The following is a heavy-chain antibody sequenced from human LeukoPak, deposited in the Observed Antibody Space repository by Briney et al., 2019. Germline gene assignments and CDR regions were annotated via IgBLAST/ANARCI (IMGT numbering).Heavy chain of an antibody. V-gene: IGHV4-59*01. J-gene: IGHJ4*02. CDR3: ARFHQSPKYFLDY. CDR1: GGSIDSYY. Sequence: SETLSLTCTVSGGSIDSYYWSWIRQPPGKGLEWIGYIYYTGSTEYHPSLKSRVTISLDTSKNQFSLKLTSVTAADTAVYYCARFHQSPKYFLDYGARETLASVPS. D-gene: IGHD2-2*01. CDR2: IYYTGST.